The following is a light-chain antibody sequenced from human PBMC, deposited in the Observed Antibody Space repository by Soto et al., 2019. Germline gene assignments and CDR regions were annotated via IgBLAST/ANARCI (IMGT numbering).Light chain of an antibody. CDR3: QHYNSYSEA. CDR2: KAS. V-gene: IGKV1-5*03. J-gene: IGKJ1*01. CDR1: QTISSW. Sequence: DIQMTQSPSTLSGSVGDRVTITCRASQTISSWLAWYQQKPGKAPKLLIYKASTLKSGVPSRFSGSGSGTEFTFTLSSLEADYFATYYCQHYNSYSEAFGQGTKVELK.